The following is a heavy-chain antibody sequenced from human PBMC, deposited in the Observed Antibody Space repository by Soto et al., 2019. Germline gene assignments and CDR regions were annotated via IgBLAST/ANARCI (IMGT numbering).Heavy chain of an antibody. CDR3: ASETPSPY. J-gene: IGHJ4*02. CDR1: GLAFSTYL. CDR2: INKGGSDI. Sequence: PGGSLRLSCAASGLAFSTYLMSWVRQAPGKGLEWVANINKGGSDIYYVDSVKGRFTISRDNAKNSLYLQMNSLRDEDTAVYYCASETPSPYWGQGTLVTVSS. V-gene: IGHV3-7*01.